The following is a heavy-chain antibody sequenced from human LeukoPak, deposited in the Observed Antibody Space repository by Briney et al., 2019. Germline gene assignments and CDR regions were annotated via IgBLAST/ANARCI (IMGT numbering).Heavy chain of an antibody. CDR2: IKQDVSGK. CDR3: ARDRRGYCTNGVSCYYYYMDV. Sequence: GGALRLSCAASGFTFRNYWMSWGRQAPGNGVGWVANIKQDVSGKYYVDSVKDRFTISRDNAKHSLCLQMNSLRVEDTAVYYCARDRRGYCTNGVSCYYYYMDVWGKGTTVTASS. CDR1: GFTFRNYW. D-gene: IGHD2-8*01. J-gene: IGHJ6*03. V-gene: IGHV3-7*01.